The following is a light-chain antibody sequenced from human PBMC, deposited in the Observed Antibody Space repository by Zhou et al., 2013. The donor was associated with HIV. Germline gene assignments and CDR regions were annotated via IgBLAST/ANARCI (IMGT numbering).Light chain of an antibody. CDR3: QQYDSLPLT. CDR1: QSISSY. CDR2: AAS. V-gene: IGKV1-33*01. Sequence: DIQMTQSPSSLSASVGDRVTITCRASQSISSYLNWYQQKPGKAPKFLIYAASSLQSGVPSRFSGSGSGTDFTFTISSLQPEDIATYYCQQYDSLPLTFGRRDRRWRS. J-gene: IGKJ4*01.